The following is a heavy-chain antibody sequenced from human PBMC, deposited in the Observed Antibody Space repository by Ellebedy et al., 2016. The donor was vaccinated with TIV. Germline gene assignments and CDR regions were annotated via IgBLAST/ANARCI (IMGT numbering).Heavy chain of an antibody. V-gene: IGHV3-30*03. CDR3: ARGFLYSSSWNDAFET. CDR2: ISYDGGDK. CDR1: GFTLSSYG. D-gene: IGHD6-19*01. J-gene: IGHJ3*02. Sequence: GESLKISCAASGFTLSSYGMHWVRQAPGKGLEWVGRISYDGGDKDFGDYVRGRFTISRDTSKETLYLQMNSLRVEDTAVYYCARGFLYSSSWNDAFETWGQGTTVTVSS.